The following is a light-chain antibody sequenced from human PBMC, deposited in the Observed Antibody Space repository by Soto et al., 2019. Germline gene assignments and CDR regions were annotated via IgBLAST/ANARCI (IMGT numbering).Light chain of an antibody. J-gene: IGLJ1*01. CDR1: SSDVGGYNY. Sequence: QSALTQPRSVSGSPGQSVTISCTGTSSDVGGYNYVSWYQQHPGKAPKLMIYDVSKRPSGVPDRFSRSKSGNTASLTISGLQAEDEADYYCCSYAGSYPSYVFGTGTKITVL. CDR2: DVS. V-gene: IGLV2-11*01. CDR3: CSYAGSYPSYV.